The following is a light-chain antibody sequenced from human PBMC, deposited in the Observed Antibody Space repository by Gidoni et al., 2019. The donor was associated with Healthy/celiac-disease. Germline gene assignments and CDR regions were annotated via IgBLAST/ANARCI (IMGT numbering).Light chain of an antibody. Sequence: DIQMIQSPSSLSASVGDRVTITCRASQSISIYLNWYQQKPGKAPKLLIYAASSVQSGVPSRFSGSGSGKDFTLTSSSLQPEDVANYYCQQSYSTPRTFGQXTKVEIK. V-gene: IGKV1-39*01. CDR1: QSISIY. J-gene: IGKJ1*01. CDR2: AAS. CDR3: QQSYSTPRT.